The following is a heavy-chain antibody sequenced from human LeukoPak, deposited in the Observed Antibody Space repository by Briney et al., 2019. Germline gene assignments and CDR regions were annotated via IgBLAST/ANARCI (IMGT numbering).Heavy chain of an antibody. CDR1: GFTFDDYA. CDR2: INWNGGST. J-gene: IGHJ4*02. V-gene: IGHV3-20*04. Sequence: RSGGSLRLSCAASGFTFDDYAMNWVRQAPGKGLEWVSGINWNGGSTGYADSVKGRFTISRDNAKNSLFLQMNSLRAEDTAVYYCTKWSGYGDSWGQGTLVTVSS. D-gene: IGHD5-12*01. CDR3: TKWSGYGDS.